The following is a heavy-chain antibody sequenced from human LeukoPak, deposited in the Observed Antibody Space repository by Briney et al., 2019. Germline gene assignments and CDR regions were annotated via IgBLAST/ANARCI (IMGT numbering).Heavy chain of an antibody. J-gene: IGHJ4*02. CDR3: AKSAYCGGDCYSFYY. CDR2: ISYDGSNK. V-gene: IGHV3-30*18. Sequence: GRSLRLSCAASGFTFSSYGMHWVRQAPGKGLEGVAVISYDGSNKYYADSVKGRFTISRDNSKNTLYLQMNSLRAEDTAVYYCAKSAYCGGDCYSFYYGGQGTLVTVS. D-gene: IGHD2-21*02. CDR1: GFTFSSYG.